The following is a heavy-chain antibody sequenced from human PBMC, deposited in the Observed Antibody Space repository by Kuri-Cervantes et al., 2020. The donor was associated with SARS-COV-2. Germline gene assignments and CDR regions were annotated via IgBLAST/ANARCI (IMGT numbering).Heavy chain of an antibody. V-gene: IGHV1-69*06. CDR2: IIPICGTA. J-gene: IGHJ6*03. D-gene: IGHD6-13*01. Sequence: SVKVSCKASGGTFSSYVIIWVRQEAGQGLEWMGRIIPICGTANYAQKFQGRVTITADNSPSTAYMELSSLSSEDTAVYYGAFGDQTCSSWAYYYYYYMDVWGKGTTVTVSS. CDR3: AFGDQTCSSWAYYYYYYMDV. CDR1: GGTFSSYV.